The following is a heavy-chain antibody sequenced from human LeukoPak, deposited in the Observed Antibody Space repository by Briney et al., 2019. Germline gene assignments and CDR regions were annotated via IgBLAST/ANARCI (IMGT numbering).Heavy chain of an antibody. CDR1: GYSFTNNW. Sequence: RGESLKISCKGSGYSFTNNWIGWVRQMPGKGLEWMGIIYPGDSDTRYSPSFQGQVTISADKSISTAYLQWSSLQASDTAMYYCARLTELWFSGPDYWGQGTLVTVSS. CDR2: IYPGDSDT. J-gene: IGHJ4*02. V-gene: IGHV5-51*01. CDR3: ARLTELWFSGPDY. D-gene: IGHD3/OR15-3a*01.